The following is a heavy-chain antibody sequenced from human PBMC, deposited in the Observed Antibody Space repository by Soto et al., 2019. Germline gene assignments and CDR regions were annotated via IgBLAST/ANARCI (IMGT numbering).Heavy chain of an antibody. CDR3: AKDPNVDYTGAFDD. D-gene: IGHD4-17*01. V-gene: IGHV3-23*01. CDR1: GLAFINDD. J-gene: IGHJ4*02. Sequence: EVQLLESGGGLVQPGGSLRLSCAASGLAFINDDVNCVRQAPGKGLEWVSSLNGNGGNTYYADSVKGRFTISRDNSKNTVYLQMNSLRVEDTAAYHCAKDPNVDYTGAFDDLGQGTLVTGSS. CDR2: LNGNGGNT.